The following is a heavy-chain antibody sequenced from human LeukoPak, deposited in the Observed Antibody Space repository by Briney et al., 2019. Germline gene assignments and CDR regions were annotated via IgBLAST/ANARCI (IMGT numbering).Heavy chain of an antibody. D-gene: IGHD3-3*01. CDR3: AREVGYGAPDLWSGYYTVH. J-gene: IGHJ4*02. Sequence: GASVKVSCKASGYTFTGYYMHWVRQAPGQGLEWMGRINPNSGGTNYAQKFQGRVTMTRDTSISTAYMELSRLRADDTAVYYCAREVGYGAPDLWSGYYTVHWGQGTLVTVSS. CDR1: GYTFTGYY. CDR2: INPNSGGT. V-gene: IGHV1-2*06.